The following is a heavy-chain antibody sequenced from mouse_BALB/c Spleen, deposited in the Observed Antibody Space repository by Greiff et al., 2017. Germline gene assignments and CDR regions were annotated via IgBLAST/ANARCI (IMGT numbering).Heavy chain of an antibody. V-gene: IGHV14-4*02. CDR3: KAWGGNYCPFDY. Sequence: VQLQQSGAELVRSGASVKLSCTASGFNIKDYYMHWVKQRPEQGLEWIGWIDPENGDTEYAPKFQGKATMTADTSSNTAYLQLSSLTSEDTAVYYWKAWGGNYCPFDYWGQGTTLTGSS. J-gene: IGHJ2*01. D-gene: IGHD2-1*01. CDR2: IDPENGDT. CDR1: GFNIKDYY.